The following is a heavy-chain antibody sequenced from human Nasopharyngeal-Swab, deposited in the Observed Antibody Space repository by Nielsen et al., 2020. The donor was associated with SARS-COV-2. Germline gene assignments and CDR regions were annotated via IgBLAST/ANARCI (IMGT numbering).Heavy chain of an antibody. J-gene: IGHJ3*02. CDR3: ARRDIRITIFGVVHDAFDI. CDR2: IYCSGST. V-gene: IGHV4-31*03. D-gene: IGHD3-3*01. CDR1: GGSISSGGYY. Sequence: SETLSLTCTVSGGSISSGGYYWSWIRQHPGKGLEWIGYIYCSGSTYYNPSLKSRVTISVDTSKNQFSLKLSSVTAADTAVYYCARRDIRITIFGVVHDAFDIWGQGTMVTVSS.